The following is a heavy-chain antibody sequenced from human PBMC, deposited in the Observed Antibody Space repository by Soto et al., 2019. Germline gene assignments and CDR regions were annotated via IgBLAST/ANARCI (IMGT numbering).Heavy chain of an antibody. D-gene: IGHD2-21*01. CDR3: ASCGGDCFPPGQEFGMDV. J-gene: IGHJ6*02. V-gene: IGHV1-69*01. CDR2: IIPLFRTP. CDR1: GGTFSSFA. Sequence: QVQLVQSGAEVKKPGSSVKVSCRASGGTFSSFAFSWVRQAPGHGPEWMGGIIPLFRTPKYAQKFEGRVLITADESTTTVYMQVRSLRSEDTAVYYCASCGGDCFPPGQEFGMDVWGQGTTVTVSS.